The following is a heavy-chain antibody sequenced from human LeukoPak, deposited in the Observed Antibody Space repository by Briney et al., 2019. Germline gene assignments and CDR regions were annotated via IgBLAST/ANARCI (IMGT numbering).Heavy chain of an antibody. Sequence: GGSLRLSCAASGFTFSSYAMSWVRQAPGKGLEWVSAISGSGGSTYYADSVKGRFTISRDNAKNSLYLQMNSLRAEDTAVYYCAVHDYGDYPFDYWGQGTLVTVSS. CDR3: AVHDYGDYPFDY. J-gene: IGHJ4*02. V-gene: IGHV3-23*01. D-gene: IGHD4-17*01. CDR1: GFTFSSYA. CDR2: ISGSGGST.